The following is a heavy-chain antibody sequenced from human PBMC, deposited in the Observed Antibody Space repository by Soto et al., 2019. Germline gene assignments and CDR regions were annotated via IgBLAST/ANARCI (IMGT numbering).Heavy chain of an antibody. J-gene: IGHJ4*02. CDR1: GFTFDDYA. CDR2: IRWNSASI. CDR3: AKDFTTMVRMCDY. V-gene: IGHV3-9*01. D-gene: IGHD5-18*01. Sequence: EVQLVESGGALLQPGRSLRLSCAASGFTFDDYAMHWVRQAPGKGPGWVSGIRWNSASIGYADSVKGRFTISRDNAKKSLYLKMNSLKADDTAVYFCAKDFTTMVRMCDYCGQGTLVTFSS.